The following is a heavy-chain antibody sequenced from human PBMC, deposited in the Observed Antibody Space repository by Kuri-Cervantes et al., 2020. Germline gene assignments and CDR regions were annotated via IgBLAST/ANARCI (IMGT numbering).Heavy chain of an antibody. CDR3: ARGALPYSGYAFDI. CDR1: RFTFSSYG. CDR2: IWYDGSNK. J-gene: IGHJ3*02. D-gene: IGHD5-12*01. Sequence: GGSLRLSCAASRFTFSSYGMHWVRQAPGKGLEWVAVIWYDGSNKYYADSVKGRFTISRDNSKNTLYLQMNSLRAEDTAVYYCARGALPYSGYAFDIWGQGTMVTVSS. V-gene: IGHV3-33*01.